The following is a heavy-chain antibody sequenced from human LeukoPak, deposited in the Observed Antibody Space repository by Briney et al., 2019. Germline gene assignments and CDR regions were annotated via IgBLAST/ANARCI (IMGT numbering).Heavy chain of an antibody. Sequence: SETLSLTCTVSGGSISSSSYYWGWIRQPPGKGLEWIGSIYYTGSTYYNPSRKSRVTISENTAKNHFSLKLSSVTAAATAVYYCARVRGWLRFRGWFDPWGQGTLVTVSS. J-gene: IGHJ5*02. CDR3: ARVRGWLRFRGWFDP. CDR2: IYYTGST. CDR1: GGSISSSSYY. D-gene: IGHD5-12*01. V-gene: IGHV4-39*02.